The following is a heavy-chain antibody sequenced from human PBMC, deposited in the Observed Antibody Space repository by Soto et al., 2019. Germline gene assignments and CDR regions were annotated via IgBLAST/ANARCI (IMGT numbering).Heavy chain of an antibody. CDR2: INAGNGNT. D-gene: IGHD3-22*01. J-gene: IGHJ3*02. Sequence: ASVKVSCKASGYTFTSYAMHWVRQAPGQRLEWMGWINAGNGNTKYSQKFQGRVTITRDTSASTAYMELSSLRSEDTAVYYCARPKYYHDSSGYYSEADAFDIWGQGTMVTVSS. V-gene: IGHV1-3*01. CDR3: ARPKYYHDSSGYYSEADAFDI. CDR1: GYTFTSYA.